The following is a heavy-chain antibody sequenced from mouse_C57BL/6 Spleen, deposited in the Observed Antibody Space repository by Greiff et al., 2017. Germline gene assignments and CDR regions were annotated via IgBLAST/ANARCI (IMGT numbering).Heavy chain of an antibody. Sequence: QVQLQQSGAELVKPGASVKISCKASGYAFSSYWMNWVKQRPGKGLEWIGQIYPGDGDTNYNGKFKGKATLTAAKSSSTAYMQLSSLASEDSAVYFCARSGTTVVVDGYFDDWGTGTTVTVSS. D-gene: IGHD1-1*01. V-gene: IGHV1-80*01. CDR2: IYPGDGDT. CDR3: ARSGTTVVVDGYFDD. CDR1: GYAFSSYW. J-gene: IGHJ1*03.